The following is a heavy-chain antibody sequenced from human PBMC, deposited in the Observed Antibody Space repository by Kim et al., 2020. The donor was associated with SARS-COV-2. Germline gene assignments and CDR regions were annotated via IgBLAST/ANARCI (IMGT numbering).Heavy chain of an antibody. CDR1: GFTFSSYD. D-gene: IGHD3-10*01. J-gene: IGHJ2*01. V-gene: IGHV3-13*01. CDR3: ARARWDDGWAVRGVLPYWYFDL. Sequence: GGSLRLSCAASGFTFSSYDMHWVRQATGKGLEWVSAIGTAGDTYYPGSVKGRFTISRENAKNSLYLQMNSLRAGDTAVYYCARARWDDGWAVRGVLPYWYFDLWGRGTLVTVSS. CDR2: IGTAGDT.